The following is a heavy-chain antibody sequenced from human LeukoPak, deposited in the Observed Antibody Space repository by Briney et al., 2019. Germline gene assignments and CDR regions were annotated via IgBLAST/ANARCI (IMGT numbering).Heavy chain of an antibody. CDR3: AGGPGVYYYGMDV. J-gene: IGHJ6*02. Sequence: GGSLRLSCAASGFTFSSFGLSWVRQAPGKGLEWVSAISGSGGSTYYADSVKGRFTISRDNSKNTLYLQMNSLRAEDTALYYCAGGPGVYYYGMDVWGQGTSVTVSS. V-gene: IGHV3-23*01. CDR2: ISGSGGST. CDR1: GFTFSSFG.